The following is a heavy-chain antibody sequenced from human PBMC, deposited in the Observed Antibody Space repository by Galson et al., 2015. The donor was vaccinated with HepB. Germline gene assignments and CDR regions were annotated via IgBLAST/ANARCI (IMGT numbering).Heavy chain of an antibody. CDR2: IYYSGST. CDR1: GGSISSGAYY. CDR3: ARWFELGENWFDP. Sequence: TLSLTCTVSGGSISSGAYYWSWIRQHPGKGLEWIGYIYYSGSTYYNPSLKSRVTISVDTSKNQFSLKLSSVTAADTAVYYCARWFELGENWFDPWGQGTLVTVSS. D-gene: IGHD3-10*01. V-gene: IGHV4-31*03. J-gene: IGHJ5*02.